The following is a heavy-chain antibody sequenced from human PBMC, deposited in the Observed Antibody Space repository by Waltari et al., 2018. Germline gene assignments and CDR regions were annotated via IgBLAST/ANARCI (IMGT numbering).Heavy chain of an antibody. D-gene: IGHD6-19*01. CDR3: ASASEGWDDAFDI. CDR1: GGSFSGYY. Sequence: QLQLQPWGAGLLKPSETLSLTCAVYGGSFSGYYWSWIRQPPGKGLEWIGEINHSGSTNYNPSLKSRVTISVDTSKNQFSLKLSSVTAADTAVYYCASASEGWDDAFDIWGQGTMVTVSS. J-gene: IGHJ3*02. CDR2: INHSGST. V-gene: IGHV4-34*01.